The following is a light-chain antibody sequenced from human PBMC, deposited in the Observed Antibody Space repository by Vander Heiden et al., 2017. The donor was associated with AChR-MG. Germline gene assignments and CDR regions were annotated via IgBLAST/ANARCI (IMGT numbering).Light chain of an antibody. CDR2: KDS. V-gene: IGLV3-25*03. Sequence: SYELTQPPSVSVSPGQTARITCSGDAVPKEYAYWYQQKPGQAPVLVIYKDSERPSGIPERFSGSSSGTTVTLTISGVQAEDEADYYCQSADSSGTRTVFGGGTKLTVL. J-gene: IGLJ2*01. CDR3: QSADSSGTRTV. CDR1: AVPKEY.